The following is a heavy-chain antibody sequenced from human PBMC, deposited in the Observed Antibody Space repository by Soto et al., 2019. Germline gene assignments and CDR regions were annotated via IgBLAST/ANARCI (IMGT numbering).Heavy chain of an antibody. CDR1: GDSISTVDYF. V-gene: IGHV4-30-4*01. CDR3: ARGRYCLTGRCFPNWFDS. CDR2: IYKSATT. Sequence: TLSLTCSVSGDSISTVDYFWAWIRQPPGQALEYIGYIYKSATTYYNPSFEGRVAISLDTSKSHFSLNVTSVTAADTAVYFCARGRYCLTGRCFPNWFDSWGQGTLVTVPS. J-gene: IGHJ5*01. D-gene: IGHD2-15*01.